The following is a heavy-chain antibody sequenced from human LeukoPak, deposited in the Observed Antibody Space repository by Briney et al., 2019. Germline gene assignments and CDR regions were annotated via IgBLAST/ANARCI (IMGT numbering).Heavy chain of an antibody. V-gene: IGHV3-7*01. D-gene: IGHD1-1*01. Sequence: GGSLRLSCAASGFTFSNYWMTWVRQVPGKGLEWVANIKQDGSDKYYVDSVKGRFAISRDHAKNSLYLQMNSLRAEDTAVYYCARGVPTGIDYFDYWGQGTLVTVSS. CDR3: ARGVPTGIDYFDY. J-gene: IGHJ4*02. CDR1: GFTFSNYW. CDR2: IKQDGSDK.